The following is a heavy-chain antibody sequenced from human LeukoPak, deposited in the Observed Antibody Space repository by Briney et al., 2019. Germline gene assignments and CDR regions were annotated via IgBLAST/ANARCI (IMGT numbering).Heavy chain of an antibody. D-gene: IGHD2-21*01. Sequence: GGSLRLSSAASGFTFSSYWMYWVRQGPGKGLVWVSRINSDGSSTNYADFVKGRFTISRDNAKNTLYLQMNSLRAEDTAMYYCAREGEGVYFDYWGQGTLVTVSS. J-gene: IGHJ4*02. CDR3: AREGEGVYFDY. CDR2: INSDGSST. CDR1: GFTFSSYW. V-gene: IGHV3-74*01.